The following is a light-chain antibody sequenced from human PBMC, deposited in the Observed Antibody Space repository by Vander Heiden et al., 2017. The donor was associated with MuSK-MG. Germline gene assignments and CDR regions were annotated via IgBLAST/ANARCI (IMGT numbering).Light chain of an antibody. J-gene: IGLJ1*01. Sequence: QSPLTQPASVSGSPGQSITISCTGTSSDVGGYNYVSWYQQHPGKAPNLMIYDVSNRPSGVSSRFSGSKSGNTASLTISGLQAEDEADYYCSSYTSSSTYVFGTGTKVTVL. V-gene: IGLV2-14*03. CDR1: SSDVGGYNY. CDR3: SSYTSSSTYV. CDR2: DVS.